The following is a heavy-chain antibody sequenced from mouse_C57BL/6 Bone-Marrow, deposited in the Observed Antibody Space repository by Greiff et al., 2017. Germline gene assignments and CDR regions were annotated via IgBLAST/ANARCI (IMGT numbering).Heavy chain of an antibody. V-gene: IGHV5-4*01. D-gene: IGHD1-1*01. CDR1: GFTFSSYA. J-gene: IGHJ3*01. CDR3: ARGTVYYGSSYVGFAY. CDR2: ISDGGSYT. Sequence: EVQGVESGGGLVKPGGSLKLSCAASGFTFSSYAMSWVRQTPEKRLEWVATISDGGSYTYYPDNVKGRFTISRDTAKNNLYLQMSHLKSEDTAMYYCARGTVYYGSSYVGFAYWGQGTLVTVAA.